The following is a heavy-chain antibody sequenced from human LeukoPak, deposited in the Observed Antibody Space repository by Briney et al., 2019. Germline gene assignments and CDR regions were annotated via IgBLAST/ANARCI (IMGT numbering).Heavy chain of an antibody. CDR2: IKQDGSET. CDR3: ARDLGKGRYFDY. J-gene: IGHJ4*02. V-gene: IGHV3-7*05. CDR1: GFTFSTYW. D-gene: IGHD4-23*01. Sequence: PGGSLRLSCAASGFTFSTYWMSWVRQAPGKGLEWVANIKQDGSETHYVDSVKGRFTISRDNSKNTLYLQLDSLRVEDTAVYYCARDLGKGRYFDYWGQGTLVTVSS.